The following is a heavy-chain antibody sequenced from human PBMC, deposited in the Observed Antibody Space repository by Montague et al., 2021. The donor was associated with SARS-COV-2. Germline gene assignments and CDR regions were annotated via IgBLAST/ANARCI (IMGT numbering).Heavy chain of an antibody. CDR2: INSNGGA. Sequence: SETLSLTCTVSGGSIISHFLRFIRQPPGKGLEWIGNINSNGGANDNLSLRSRLTMSVDTSKNQFSPQLRSMTPADTAVYFCARATSVRGAVSWFDPWGQGILVTVSS. J-gene: IGHJ5*02. D-gene: IGHD3-10*01. V-gene: IGHV4-59*11. CDR3: ARATSVRGAVSWFDP. CDR1: GGSIISHF.